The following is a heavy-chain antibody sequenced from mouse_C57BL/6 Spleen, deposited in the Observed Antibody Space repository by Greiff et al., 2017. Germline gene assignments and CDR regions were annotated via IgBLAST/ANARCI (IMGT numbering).Heavy chain of an antibody. Sequence: VQLQQSVAELVRPGASVKLSCTASGFNINNTYMHWVKQRPEQGLEWIGRIDPANGNTKYAPKFQGKATITADTSSNTAYLQLSSLTSEDAAIYYCASFYEYDGTWFAYWGQGTLVTVSA. V-gene: IGHV14-3*01. D-gene: IGHD2-4*01. CDR3: ASFYEYDGTWFAY. CDR2: IDPANGNT. CDR1: GFNINNTY. J-gene: IGHJ3*01.